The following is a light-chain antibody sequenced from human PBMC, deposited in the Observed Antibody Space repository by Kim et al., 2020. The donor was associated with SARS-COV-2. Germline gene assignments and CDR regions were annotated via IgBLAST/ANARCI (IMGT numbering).Light chain of an antibody. CDR3: QSYNSAPLT. CDR2: AAS. V-gene: IGKV1-27*01. J-gene: IGKJ5*01. Sequence: DIQMTQSPSSLSTSVGDRVTITCRASQGISNYLAWYRQTPGKVPKLLIYAASTLQSGVPSRFSGSGNGTDFTLTISSLQPEDIATYYCQSYNSAPLTLGQGTRLEIK. CDR1: QGISNY.